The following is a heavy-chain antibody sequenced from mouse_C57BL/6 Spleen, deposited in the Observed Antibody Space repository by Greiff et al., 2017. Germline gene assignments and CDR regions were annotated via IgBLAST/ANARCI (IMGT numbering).Heavy chain of an antibody. CDR1: GYTFTSYW. J-gene: IGHJ4*01. CDR3: ARSIWDEAMDY. CDR2: IHPNSGST. V-gene: IGHV1-64*01. Sequence: VQLQQSGAELVKPGASVKLSCKASGYTFTSYWMHWVKQRPGQGLEWIGMIHPNSGSTNYNEKFKSKATLTVDKSSSTAYMQLSSLTSEDSAVYYCARSIWDEAMDYWGQGTSVTVSS. D-gene: IGHD4-1*01.